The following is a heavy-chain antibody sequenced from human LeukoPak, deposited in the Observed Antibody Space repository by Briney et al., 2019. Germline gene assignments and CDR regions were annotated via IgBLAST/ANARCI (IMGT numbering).Heavy chain of an antibody. CDR1: GFTFSSYG. D-gene: IGHD2-2*01. Sequence: GGSLRLSCAASGFTFSSYGMHWVRQAPGKGLEWVAVISYDGSNKYYADSVKGRFTISRDNSKNTLYLQMNSLRAEDTAVYYCAKGAVVVPAAVTPYFDYWGQGTLVTVSS. V-gene: IGHV3-30*18. J-gene: IGHJ4*02. CDR2: ISYDGSNK. CDR3: AKGAVVVPAAVTPYFDY.